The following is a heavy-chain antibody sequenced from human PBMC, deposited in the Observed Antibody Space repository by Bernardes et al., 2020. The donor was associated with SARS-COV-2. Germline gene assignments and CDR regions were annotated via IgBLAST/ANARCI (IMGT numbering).Heavy chain of an antibody. J-gene: IGHJ4*02. D-gene: IGHD2-15*01. Sequence: ASVKVSCKASGYTFTSYDINWVRQATGQGLEWMGWMNPNSGNTGYAQKFQGRVTMTRNTSISTAYMELSSLRSEDTAVYYCARRCSGGSRDKRGCYFDYWGQGTLVTVSS. CDR1: GYTFTSYD. CDR3: ARRCSGGSRDKRGCYFDY. CDR2: MNPNSGNT. V-gene: IGHV1-8*01.